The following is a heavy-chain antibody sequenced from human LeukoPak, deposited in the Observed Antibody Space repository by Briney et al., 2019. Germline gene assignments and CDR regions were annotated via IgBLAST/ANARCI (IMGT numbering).Heavy chain of an antibody. V-gene: IGHV4-34*01. J-gene: IGHJ4*02. CDR1: GGSFSGYY. D-gene: IGHD6-19*01. CDR2: INHSGST. Sequence: SETLSLTCAVYGGSFSGYYWSWIRQPPGKGLEWIGEINHSGSTNYNPSLKSRVTISVDSSKNQFSLKLSSVTAADTAVYYCAIAVAGTFFDYWGQGTLVTVSS. CDR3: AIAVAGTFFDY.